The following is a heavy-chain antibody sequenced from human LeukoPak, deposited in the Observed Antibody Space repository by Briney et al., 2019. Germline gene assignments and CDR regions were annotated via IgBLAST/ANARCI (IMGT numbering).Heavy chain of an antibody. CDR3: ARDLGDGDYGDYVSYYFDY. CDR2: ISYDGSNK. J-gene: IGHJ4*02. D-gene: IGHD4-17*01. CDR1: GFTFNNYW. V-gene: IGHV3-30*03. Sequence: GGSLRLSCAASGFTFNNYWMSWVRQAPGKGLEWVAVISYDGSNKYYADSVKGRFTISRDNSKNTLYLQMNSLRAEDTAVYYCARDLGDGDYGDYVSYYFDYWGQGTLVTVSS.